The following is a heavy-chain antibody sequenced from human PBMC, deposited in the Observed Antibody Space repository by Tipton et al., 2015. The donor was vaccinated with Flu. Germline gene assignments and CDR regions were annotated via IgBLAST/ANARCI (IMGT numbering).Heavy chain of an antibody. CDR2: MYVSGST. CDR3: AREWGDAFDI. D-gene: IGHD3-16*01. CDR1: GGSISSGSYY. Sequence: LRLSCTVSGGSISSGSYYRSWIRQPAGKGLEWIGRMYVSGSTKYNPSLKSRVTMSVDTSKNQFSLKLSSVTAADTAVYYCAREWGDAFDIWGQGTMVTVSS. V-gene: IGHV4-61*02. J-gene: IGHJ3*02.